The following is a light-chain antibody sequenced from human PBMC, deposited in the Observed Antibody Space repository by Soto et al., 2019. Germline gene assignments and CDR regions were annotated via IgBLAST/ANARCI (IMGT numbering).Light chain of an antibody. J-gene: IGKJ5*01. CDR2: DSS. CDR1: QSVSSNY. CDR3: QQRKNWPPIT. Sequence: EIVLTQSPGTLSLSPVERATLSCMASQSVSSNYLAWYQQRPGQPPRLLIFDSSNRATGVPVRFSGSGSGTVFTLTIGSLEPEDSAVYYCQQRKNWPPITFGQGTRLEIK. V-gene: IGKV3D-20*02.